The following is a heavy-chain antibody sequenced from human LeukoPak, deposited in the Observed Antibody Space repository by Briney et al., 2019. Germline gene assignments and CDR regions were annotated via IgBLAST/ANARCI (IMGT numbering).Heavy chain of an antibody. CDR1: GFTFSSYA. V-gene: IGHV3-30-3*02. CDR2: ISYDGSNK. CDR3: AKSDGYGYYFDY. D-gene: IGHD5-24*01. Sequence: AGGSLRLSCAASGFTFSSYAMHWVRQAPGKGLEWVAVISYDGSNKYYADSVKGRFTISRDNSKNTLYLQMNSLRAEDTAVYYCAKSDGYGYYFDYWGQGTLVTVSS. J-gene: IGHJ4*02.